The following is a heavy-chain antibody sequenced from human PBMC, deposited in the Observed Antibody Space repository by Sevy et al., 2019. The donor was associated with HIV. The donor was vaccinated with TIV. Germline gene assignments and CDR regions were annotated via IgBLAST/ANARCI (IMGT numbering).Heavy chain of an antibody. D-gene: IGHD1-7*01. V-gene: IGHV3-7*03. J-gene: IGHJ5*02. CDR3: ARDLLITGTSWFDP. CDR2: IKQDGSEK. CDR1: GFTFSSYW. Sequence: GGSLRLSCAASGFTFSSYWMSWVRQAPGKGLEWVANIKQDGSEKYYVDSVKGRFTISRDNAKNSLYLQMNSLRAEDTAVYYCARDLLITGTSWFDPWGQGTLVTVSS.